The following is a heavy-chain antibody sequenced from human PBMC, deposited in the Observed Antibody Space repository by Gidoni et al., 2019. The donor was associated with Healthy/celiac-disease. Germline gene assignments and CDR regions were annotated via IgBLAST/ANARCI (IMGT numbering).Heavy chain of an antibody. D-gene: IGHD3-10*01. CDR1: GFTFSSYA. V-gene: IGHV3-23*01. J-gene: IGHJ4*02. CDR3: AKSQYYYGSGSYYKGIGDYCFDY. CDR2: ISGTGGST. Sequence: EVQLLESGGGLVQPGGSLRLSCAASGFTFSSYAMSWVRQAPGKGLEWVSAISGTGGSTYYADSVKGRFTISRDNSKNTLYLQMNSLRAEDTAVYYCAKSQYYYGSGSYYKGIGDYCFDYWGQGTLVTVSS.